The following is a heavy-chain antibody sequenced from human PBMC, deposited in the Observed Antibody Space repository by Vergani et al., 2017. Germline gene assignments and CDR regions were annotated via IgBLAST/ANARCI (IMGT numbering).Heavy chain of an antibody. CDR2: ISSSSSYI. CDR1: GFTFSSYE. Sequence: EVQLVESGGGLVQPGGSLRLSCAASGFTFSSYEMNWVRQAPGKGLEWVSSISSSSSYIYYADSVKGRFTISRDNAKNSLYLQMNSLRAEDTAVYYCARGQAYGWLQLYYFDYWGQGTLVTVSS. V-gene: IGHV3-48*03. CDR3: ARGQAYGWLQLYYFDY. D-gene: IGHD5-24*01. J-gene: IGHJ4*02.